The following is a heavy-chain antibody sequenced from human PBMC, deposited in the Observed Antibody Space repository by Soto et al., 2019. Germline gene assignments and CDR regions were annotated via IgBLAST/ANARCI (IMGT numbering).Heavy chain of an antibody. D-gene: IGHD2-21*02. CDR2: ISFDGTEQ. J-gene: IGHJ4*02. Sequence: PGGSLRLSCAASGFTFGDYGIHWVRQAPGKGLEWLALISFDGTEQHYADSVKGRFTISRDNSKNTLYLQMNSLRVDDTAVYYCTISLTYSFDYWGQGALVTVSS. CDR1: GFTFGDYG. V-gene: IGHV3-30*03. CDR3: TISLTYSFDY.